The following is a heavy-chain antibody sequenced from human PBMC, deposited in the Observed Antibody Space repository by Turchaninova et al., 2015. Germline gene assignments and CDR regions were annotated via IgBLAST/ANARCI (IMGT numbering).Heavy chain of an antibody. J-gene: IGHJ6*03. CDR3: ARAYKTKSHYYMDV. CDR1: GYSFTNYD. V-gene: IGHV1-8*01. CDR2: MNPNSGNT. D-gene: IGHD2-21*01. Sequence: GASVKVXCKASGYSFTNYDITWLRLATGQGREWMGWMNPNSGNTAYGQKIRGRLTMTRDTSISTAYMELSSLTSDDAAIYYCARAYKTKSHYYMDVWGRGTAVTVS.